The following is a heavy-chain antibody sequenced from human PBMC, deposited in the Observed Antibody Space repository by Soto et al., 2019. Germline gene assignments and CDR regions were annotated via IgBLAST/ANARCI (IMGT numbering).Heavy chain of an antibody. CDR2: IYYSGST. V-gene: IGHV4-61*01. Sequence: QVQLQESGLGLVKPSETLSLICTVSGGSVSSDNYFWGWIRQPPGKGLEWIGYIYYSGSTDYSPSLKSRVTISVDTSKNQFSLRLSSVTAADTAVYYCARDSAYGDYGMDVWGQGTTVTVSS. J-gene: IGHJ6*02. D-gene: IGHD4-17*01. CDR1: GGSVSSDNYF. CDR3: ARDSAYGDYGMDV.